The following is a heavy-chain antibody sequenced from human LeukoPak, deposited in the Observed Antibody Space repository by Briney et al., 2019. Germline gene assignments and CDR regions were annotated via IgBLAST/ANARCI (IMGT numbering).Heavy chain of an antibody. V-gene: IGHV7-4-1*02. Sequence: GASVKVSCKASGYTFNSYAMNWVRQAPGQGPQWMGWINTNTGNPTYAQGFTGRFVFSVDTSVSTAYLQISSLKAEDTAVYYCATSPGIAAPSGYYFDHWGQGTLVTVSS. J-gene: IGHJ4*02. CDR2: INTNTGNP. D-gene: IGHD6-13*01. CDR3: ATSPGIAAPSGYYFDH. CDR1: GYTFNSYA.